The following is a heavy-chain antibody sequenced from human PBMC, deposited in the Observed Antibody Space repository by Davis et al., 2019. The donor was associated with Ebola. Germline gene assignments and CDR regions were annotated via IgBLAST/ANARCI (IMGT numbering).Heavy chain of an antibody. J-gene: IGHJ5*02. D-gene: IGHD2-2*01. CDR1: GFTFSSYA. CDR2: ISGSGGST. Sequence: GESLKISCAASGFTFSSYAMSWVRQAPGKGLEWVSAISGSGGSTYYAGSVKGRFTISRDNSKNTLYLQMNSLRADDTALYYCAKGISSSCYGVADPWGQGTLVTVSS. V-gene: IGHV3-23*01. CDR3: AKGISSSCYGVADP.